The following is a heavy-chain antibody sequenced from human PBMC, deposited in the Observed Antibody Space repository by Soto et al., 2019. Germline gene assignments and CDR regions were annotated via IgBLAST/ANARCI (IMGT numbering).Heavy chain of an antibody. D-gene: IGHD2-8*01. J-gene: IGHJ4*02. CDR3: ARDRCTNGVCSPYYFDY. V-gene: IGHV1-69*08. CDR2: IIPILGIA. Sequence: QVQLVQSGAEVKKPGSSVKVSCKASGGTFSSCTISWVRQAPGQGLEWMGRIIPILGIANYAQKFQGRVTITADKSTSTAYMELSSLRSEDTAVYYCARDRCTNGVCSPYYFDYWGQGTLVTVSS. CDR1: GGTFSSCT.